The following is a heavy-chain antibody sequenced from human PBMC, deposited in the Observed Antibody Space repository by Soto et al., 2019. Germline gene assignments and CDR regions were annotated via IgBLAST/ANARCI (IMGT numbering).Heavy chain of an antibody. D-gene: IGHD3-22*01. CDR2: IIPIFGTA. CDR1: GGTFSSYA. J-gene: IGHJ3*02. CDR3: ARGYDSSGYRYDAFDI. V-gene: IGHV1-69*13. Sequence: SVKVSCKASGGTFSSYAISWVRQAPGQGLEWMGGIIPIFGTANYAQKFQGRVTITADESTSTAYMELSSLRSEDTAVYYCARGYDSSGYRYDAFDIWGQGTMVTVSS.